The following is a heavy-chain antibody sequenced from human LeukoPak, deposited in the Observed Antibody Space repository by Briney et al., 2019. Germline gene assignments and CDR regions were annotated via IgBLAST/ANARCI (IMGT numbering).Heavy chain of an antibody. CDR1: LIAAIVNY. J-gene: IGHJ5*02. Sequence: VGSPTLSCAASLIAAIVNYMSWGRQPPGKGLECVSFISINTDTFYADSVRGRFTISRDSSKNTLFFQMNSLREEDSTVDYSAIAQSWDELFVPWGQGTLVSVSS. D-gene: IGHD1-26*01. CDR2: ISINTDT. CDR3: AIAQSWDELFVP. V-gene: IGHV3-53*03.